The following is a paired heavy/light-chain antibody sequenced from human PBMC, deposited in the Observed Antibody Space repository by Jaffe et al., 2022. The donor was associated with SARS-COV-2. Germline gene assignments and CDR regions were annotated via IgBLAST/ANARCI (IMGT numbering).Light chain of an antibody. CDR2: KAS. Sequence: DIQMTQSPSTLSASVGDRVTITCRSSQSISHWVAWYQQKPGKAPKLLIYKASTLESGVPSRFSGSGSGTAFTLTINSLQPDDFATYYCQQYNTYWGLTFGGGTMVAIK. J-gene: IGKJ4*01. CDR1: QSISHW. CDR3: QQYNTYWGLT. V-gene: IGKV1-5*03.
Heavy chain of an antibody. CDR1: GFTFSSYA. Sequence: EVQLLESGGGLVQPGGSLRLSCAASGFTFSSYAMSWVRQAPGKGLEWVSAISDNGAKTYYADSVKGRFTISRDNSRTTLYLQMNSLRAEDTAIYYCAKRYCSGDTCYSEWYYFDYWGQGTLVTVSS. V-gene: IGHV3-23*01. CDR3: AKRYCSGDTCYSEWYYFDY. J-gene: IGHJ4*02. CDR2: ISDNGAKT. D-gene: IGHD2-15*01.